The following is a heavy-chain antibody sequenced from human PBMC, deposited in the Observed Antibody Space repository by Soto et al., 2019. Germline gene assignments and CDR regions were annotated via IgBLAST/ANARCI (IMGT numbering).Heavy chain of an antibody. CDR3: ARRLQAFNWFDP. J-gene: IGHJ5*02. CDR2: ISAYNGNT. CDR1: GYTFTSYG. V-gene: IGHV1-18*01. D-gene: IGHD4-4*01. Sequence: ASVKVSCKASGYTFTSYGISWVRQAPGQGLEWMGWISAYNGNTNYAQKLQGRVTMTTDTSTSTAYMELRSLRSDDTAVYYRARRLQAFNWFDPWGQGTLVTVSS.